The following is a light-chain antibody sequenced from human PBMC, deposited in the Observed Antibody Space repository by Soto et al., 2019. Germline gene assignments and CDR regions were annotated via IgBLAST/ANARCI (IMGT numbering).Light chain of an antibody. CDR1: STDVGGYNY. V-gene: IGLV2-14*03. Sequence: QSVLTQPASVSGSPGQSITISCTGTSTDVGGYNYVSWYQQHPGKAPKLMIYDVSNRPSGVSNRFSGSKSGNTASLTISGLQAEDEADYYCSSYRSSITVVFGGGTKVTVL. J-gene: IGLJ2*01. CDR2: DVS. CDR3: SSYRSSITVV.